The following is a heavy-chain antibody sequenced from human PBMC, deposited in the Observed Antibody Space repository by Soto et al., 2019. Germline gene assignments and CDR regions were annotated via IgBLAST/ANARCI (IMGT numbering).Heavy chain of an antibody. Sequence: GGSLRLSCAASGFTFSSYAMSWVRQAPGKGLEWVSAISGSGGSTYYADSVKGRFTISRDNSKNTLYLQMNSLRAEDTAVYYCAKDRFNWNHDSQGLVWFDTWGQGALVTISS. J-gene: IGHJ5*02. CDR1: GFTFSSYA. CDR3: AKDRFNWNHDSQGLVWFDT. V-gene: IGHV3-23*01. CDR2: ISGSGGST. D-gene: IGHD1-20*01.